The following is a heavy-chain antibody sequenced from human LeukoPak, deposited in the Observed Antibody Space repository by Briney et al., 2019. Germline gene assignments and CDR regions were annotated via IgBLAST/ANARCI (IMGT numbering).Heavy chain of an antibody. J-gene: IGHJ4*02. CDR1: GFSFSSHW. V-gene: IGHV3-74*03. D-gene: IGHD1-26*01. CDR3: ARDFAGELFDY. CDR2: INGDGSNT. Sequence: GGSLRLSCAASGFSFSSHWMHWVRQAPGKGLVWVSRINGDGSNTTYADSVKGRFTISRDNAKNTLYLQMNSLRAEDTAMYYCARDFAGELFDYWGQGTLVTVSS.